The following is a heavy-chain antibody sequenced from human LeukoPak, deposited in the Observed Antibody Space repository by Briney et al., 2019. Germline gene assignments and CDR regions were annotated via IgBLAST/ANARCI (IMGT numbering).Heavy chain of an antibody. Sequence: GGSLRLSCAASGFTFSNYAMTWVRQAPGKGLEWVSGISATGGNTYYADSVKGRFTISRDNSRNTLYLQLNSLRADDTAVYYCAKGTLYSSRNYFDYWGQGTLVTVSS. CDR1: GFTFSNYA. D-gene: IGHD6-13*01. CDR2: ISATGGNT. V-gene: IGHV3-23*01. J-gene: IGHJ4*02. CDR3: AKGTLYSSRNYFDY.